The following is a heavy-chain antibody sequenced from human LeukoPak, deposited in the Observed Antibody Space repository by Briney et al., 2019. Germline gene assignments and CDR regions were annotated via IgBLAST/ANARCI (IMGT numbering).Heavy chain of an antibody. CDR1: GYIFTSYG. CDR3: ARGVRPYCSSTSCYGDAFDI. D-gene: IGHD2-2*01. CDR2: IIPILGIA. Sequence: GASVKVSCKASGYIFTSYGISWVRQAPGQGLEWMGRIIPILGIANYAQKFQGRVTITANKSTSTAYMELSSLRSEDTAVYYCARGVRPYCSSTSCYGDAFDIWGQGTMVTVSS. V-gene: IGHV1-69*04. J-gene: IGHJ3*02.